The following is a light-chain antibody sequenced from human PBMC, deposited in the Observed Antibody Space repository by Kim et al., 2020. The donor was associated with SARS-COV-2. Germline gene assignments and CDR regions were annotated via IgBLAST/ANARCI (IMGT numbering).Light chain of an antibody. CDR1: SSDVGGYNY. CDR3: CSYAGAYTWL. CDR2: DVA. Sequence: GQSGTISCTGTSSDVGGYNYISWYQHHPGKAPKLVIHDVAERPSGVPDRFSGSKSGNTASLTIYGLQAEDEADYFCCSYAGAYTWLFGGGTQLTVL. V-gene: IGLV2-11*01. J-gene: IGLJ3*02.